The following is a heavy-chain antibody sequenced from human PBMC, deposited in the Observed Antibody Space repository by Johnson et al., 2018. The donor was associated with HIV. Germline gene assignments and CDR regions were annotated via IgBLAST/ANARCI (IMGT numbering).Heavy chain of an antibody. CDR3: AGRSSAWYEDAFDI. Sequence: VQLVESGGGFVQPGGSLRLSCAASGFTVSSNYMSWVRQAPVKGLEWVSVIYSGDRTYSAVSVKGRFTISRDSSKNTLFLQMNSLRVEDTAIYYCAGRSSAWYEDAFDIWGQGTMVTVSS. CDR1: GFTVSSNY. D-gene: IGHD6-19*01. CDR2: IYSGDRT. V-gene: IGHV3-66*01. J-gene: IGHJ3*02.